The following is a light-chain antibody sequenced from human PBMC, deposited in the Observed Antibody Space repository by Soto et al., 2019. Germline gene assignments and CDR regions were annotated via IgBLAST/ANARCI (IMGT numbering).Light chain of an antibody. CDR3: QQYYSYPLT. CDR2: AAS. V-gene: IGKV1-8*01. CDR1: QGISSY. J-gene: IGKJ4*01. Sequence: AIRMTXSPSSXXAXXGDRVTXTXXXSQGISSYLAWXQXKPGKAPKLLIYAASTLQSGVPSRXXXXGSGTDFTLTISCLQSEDFATYYCQQYYSYPLTFGGGTKVEIK.